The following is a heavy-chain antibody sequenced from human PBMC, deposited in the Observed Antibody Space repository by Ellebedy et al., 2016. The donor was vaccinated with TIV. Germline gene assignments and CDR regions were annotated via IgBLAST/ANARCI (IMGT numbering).Heavy chain of an antibody. Sequence: ASVKVSCKVSGYTLTELSMHWVRQAPGKGLEWMGGFDPEDGETIYAQKFQGRVTITRDMSTSTAYMELSSLRSEDTAVYYCAADPYDSSGYYYRDWFDPWGQGTLVTVSS. J-gene: IGHJ5*02. CDR1: GYTLTELS. V-gene: IGHV1-24*01. D-gene: IGHD3-22*01. CDR3: AADPYDSSGYYYRDWFDP. CDR2: FDPEDGET.